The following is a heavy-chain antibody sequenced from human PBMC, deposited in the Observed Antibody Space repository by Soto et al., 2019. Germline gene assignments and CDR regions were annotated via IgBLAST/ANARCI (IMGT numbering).Heavy chain of an antibody. D-gene: IGHD3-3*01. CDR1: GFIFSNYA. J-gene: IGHJ4*02. CDR2: ISGSGTKT. CDR3: ANQSWSDYYNFDS. V-gene: IGHV3-23*01. Sequence: GGSLRLSCAASGFIFSNYAMSWVRQTPGKGLEWVSAISGSGTKTYYADSVKGRFTISREHSENTLSLQMNSLRAGDTAVYYCANQSWSDYYNFDSWGQGTLVTISS.